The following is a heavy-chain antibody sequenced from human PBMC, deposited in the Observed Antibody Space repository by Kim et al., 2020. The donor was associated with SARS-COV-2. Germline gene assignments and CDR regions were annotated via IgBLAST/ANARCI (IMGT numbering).Heavy chain of an antibody. CDR3: ARDESVPVRFGELLTPNAYDY. V-gene: IGHV3-33*08. J-gene: IGHJ4*02. Sequence: GGSLRLSCAASGFTFSSYGMHWVRQAPGKGLEWVAVIWYDGSNKYYADSVKGRFTISRDKSKNTLYLQMNSLRAEDTAVYYCARDESVPVRFGELLTPNAYDYWGQGTMVTVSS. D-gene: IGHD3-10*01. CDR1: GFTFSSYG. CDR2: IWYDGSNK.